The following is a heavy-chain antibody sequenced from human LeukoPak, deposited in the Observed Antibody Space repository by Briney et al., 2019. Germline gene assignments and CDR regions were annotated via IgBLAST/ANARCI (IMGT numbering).Heavy chain of an antibody. D-gene: IGHD4/OR15-4a*01. CDR2: IYHSGST. V-gene: IGHV4-39*07. CDR3: SSANTLNGLDY. Sequence: SETLSLTCTVSGGSFSSSSYYWGWIRQPPGKGLEWIGSIYHSGSTYYNPSLKSRVTISVDTSKNQFSLRLTSVTGADTAVYYCSSANTLNGLDYWGQGTLVSVSS. CDR1: GGSFSSSSYY. J-gene: IGHJ4*02.